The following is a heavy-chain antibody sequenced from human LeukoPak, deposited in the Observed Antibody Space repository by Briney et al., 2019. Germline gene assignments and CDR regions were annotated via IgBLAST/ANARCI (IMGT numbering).Heavy chain of an antibody. CDR2: INWNGGST. CDR1: GFTLDDYG. Sequence: GGSLRLSCAASGFTLDDYGMSWVRQAPAKGLAGVSGINWNGGSTGYADSMKGRFTISRDNAKNSLYLQMNSLRAEDTALYYCARDSYDRPPIWGQGTMVIVSS. J-gene: IGHJ3*02. V-gene: IGHV3-20*04. D-gene: IGHD3-22*01. CDR3: ARDSYDRPPI.